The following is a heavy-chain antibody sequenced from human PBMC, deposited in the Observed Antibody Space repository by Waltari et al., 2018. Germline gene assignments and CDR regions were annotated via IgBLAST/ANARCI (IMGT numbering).Heavy chain of an antibody. V-gene: IGHV4-38-2*01. CDR2: IYHSGTT. CDR3: ARGSFASDSYFDV. CDR1: GYPISSGYY. J-gene: IGHJ2*01. D-gene: IGHD2-21*02. Sequence: QVQLQESGPGLGKPSETLSLTCAVSGYPISSGYYWGWIRQPPGKGLEWIGSIYHSGTTYYSPSRKSRVTISVDTSKNQFSLKVISLTAADTAIYSCARGSFASDSYFDVWGRGTLVTVSS.